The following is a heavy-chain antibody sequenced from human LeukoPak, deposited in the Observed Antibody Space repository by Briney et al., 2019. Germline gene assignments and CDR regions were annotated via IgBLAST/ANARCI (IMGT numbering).Heavy chain of an antibody. CDR1: GGTFSKYT. J-gene: IGHJ4*02. CDR3: ARVTTLKHSFDY. V-gene: IGHV1-69*13. D-gene: IGHD4-17*01. CDR2: ITPLFGTA. Sequence: RASVKVSCKASGGTFSKYTISWVRQRPGQGLEWMGGITPLFGTANYAQKFQGRVTITADESASTAYMELSSLRSEDTAVYYCARVTTLKHSFDYWGQGTLVTVSS.